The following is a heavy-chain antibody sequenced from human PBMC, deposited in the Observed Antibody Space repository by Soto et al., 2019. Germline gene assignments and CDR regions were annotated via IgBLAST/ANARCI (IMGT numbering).Heavy chain of an antibody. CDR3: VKDRSSAWYRKDHYGMDV. D-gene: IGHD6-19*01. CDR2: ISSNGDST. V-gene: IGHV3-64D*08. J-gene: IGHJ6*02. CDR1: GFTFSNYA. Sequence: GGSLRLSCSASGFTFSNYAFHWVRQAPGKGLEYVSAISSNGDSTYYTDSVEGRFTISRDNSKNTLYLQMSSLRAEDTAVFYCVKDRSSAWYRKDHYGMDVWGQGTTVTVSS.